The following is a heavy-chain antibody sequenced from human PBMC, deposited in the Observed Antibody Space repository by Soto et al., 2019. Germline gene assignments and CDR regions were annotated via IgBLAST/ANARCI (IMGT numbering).Heavy chain of an antibody. J-gene: IGHJ6*02. CDR1: GFTFSGYG. CDR3: ARPRRDYYYYYGMDV. V-gene: IGHV3-30*03. Sequence: QVQLVESGGGVVQPGRSLRLSCAASGFTFSGYGMHWVLQAPGKGLEWVAVISNDAINKYYADSVKGRFAISRDDSSNTLYLQMNSLRAEDTAVYYCARPRRDYYYYYGMDVWGQGTTVTVSS. CDR2: ISNDAINK.